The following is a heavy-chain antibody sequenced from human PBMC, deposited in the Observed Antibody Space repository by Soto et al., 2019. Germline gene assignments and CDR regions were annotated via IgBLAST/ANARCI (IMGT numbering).Heavy chain of an antibody. Sequence: QVHLVESGGGVVQPGRSLRLSYAASGFSFSTYAMHWVRQAPGKGLEWVAVISYDGSNKYYADSMKGRFTISRDNSNNALFLQMNSLRGDDTAVYYCAKDRRTYLGSGSCIDYWGQGTLVTVSS. V-gene: IGHV3-30*18. CDR3: AKDRRTYLGSGSCIDY. J-gene: IGHJ4*02. D-gene: IGHD3-10*01. CDR2: ISYDGSNK. CDR1: GFSFSTYA.